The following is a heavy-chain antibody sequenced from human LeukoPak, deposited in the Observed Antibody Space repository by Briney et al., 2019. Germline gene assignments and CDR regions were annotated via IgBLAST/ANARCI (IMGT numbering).Heavy chain of an antibody. D-gene: IGHD1-26*01. Sequence: SETLSLTCAVYGGSFSGYYWSWIRQHPGKGLEWIGEINHSGSTNYNPSLKSRVTISVDTSKNQFSLKLSSVTAADTAVYYCARYSGSYYWYFDLWGRGTLVTVSS. CDR1: GGSFSGYY. J-gene: IGHJ2*01. V-gene: IGHV4-34*01. CDR3: ARYSGSYYWYFDL. CDR2: INHSGST.